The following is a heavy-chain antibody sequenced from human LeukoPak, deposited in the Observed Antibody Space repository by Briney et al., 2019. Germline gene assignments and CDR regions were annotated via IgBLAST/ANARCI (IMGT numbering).Heavy chain of an antibody. CDR2: IIPIFGTA. D-gene: IGHD3-3*01. Sequence: VASVKVSCKASGGTFSSYAISWVRQAPGQGLEWMGGIIPIFGTANYAQKFQGRVTITADKSTSTAYMELSSLTSEDTAVYYCARALSDFWSGYYYYYYMDVWGKGTTVTVSS. J-gene: IGHJ6*03. CDR3: ARALSDFWSGYYYYYYMDV. CDR1: GGTFSSYA. V-gene: IGHV1-69*06.